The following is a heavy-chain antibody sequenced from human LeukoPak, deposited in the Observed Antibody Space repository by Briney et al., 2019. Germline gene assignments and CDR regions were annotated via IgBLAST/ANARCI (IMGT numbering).Heavy chain of an antibody. CDR1: GFAFRTYE. CDR3: AREARGYSYGSKLDY. D-gene: IGHD5-18*01. CDR2: ISSSGSTI. J-gene: IGHJ4*02. V-gene: IGHV3-48*03. Sequence: GGSLRLSCAASGFAFRTYEMNWVRQAPGKGLEWVSYISSSGSTIYYADSVKGRFTISRDNAKKSLYLQMNSLRAEDTAVYYCAREARGYSYGSKLDYWGQGTLVTVSS.